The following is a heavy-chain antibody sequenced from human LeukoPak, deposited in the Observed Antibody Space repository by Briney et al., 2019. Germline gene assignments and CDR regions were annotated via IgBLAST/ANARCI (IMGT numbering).Heavy chain of an antibody. V-gene: IGHV3-11*04. CDR2: ISSSGSTI. J-gene: IGHJ4*02. D-gene: IGHD3-22*01. CDR3: ANFPVSGYYFDY. Sequence: PGGSLRLSCAASGFTFSDYYMSWLRQAPGKGLGWVSYISSSGSTIYYADSVKGRFTISRDNAKNSLYLQMNSLRAEDTAVYYCANFPVSGYYFDYWGQGTLVTVSS. CDR1: GFTFSDYY.